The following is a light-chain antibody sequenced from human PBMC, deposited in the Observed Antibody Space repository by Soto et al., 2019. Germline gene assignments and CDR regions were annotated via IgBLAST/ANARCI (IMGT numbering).Light chain of an antibody. J-gene: IGLJ1*01. CDR2: EVS. V-gene: IGLV2-14*01. CDR1: SSDVGGYNF. Sequence: SALTQPASVSGSPGQSITISCTGTSSDVGGYNFVSWYQQQSGKAPKLMIHEVSNRPSGVSNRFSGSKSGNTASLTISGLQAEDEADYYCSSFTRSRAYVFGSGTKLTVL. CDR3: SSFTRSRAYV.